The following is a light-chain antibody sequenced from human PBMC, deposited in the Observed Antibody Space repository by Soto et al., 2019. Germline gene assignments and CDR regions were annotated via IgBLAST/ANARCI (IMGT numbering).Light chain of an antibody. Sequence: TSSDVGGYNYVSWYQQHPGKAPKLMIYDVSNRPSGVSNRFSGSKSGNTASLTISVLLVEDGAGYSCSSYTLSITLDLFGPGT. V-gene: IGLV2-14*04. J-gene: IGLJ1*01. CDR2: DVS. CDR1: SSDVGGYNY. CDR3: SSYTLSITLDL.